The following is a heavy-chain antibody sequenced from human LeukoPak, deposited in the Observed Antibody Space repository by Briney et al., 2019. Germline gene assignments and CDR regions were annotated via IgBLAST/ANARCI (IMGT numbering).Heavy chain of an antibody. D-gene: IGHD4-17*01. CDR1: GFTFSSYG. J-gene: IGHJ6*02. Sequence: GGSLRLSCAASGFTFSSYGMHWVRQAPGKGLEWVAVISYDGSNKYYADSVEGRFTISRDNSKNTLYLQMNSLRAEDTAVYYCAKDHLSYGDEYYYYGMDVWGQGTTVTVSS. CDR2: ISYDGSNK. V-gene: IGHV3-30*18. CDR3: AKDHLSYGDEYYYYGMDV.